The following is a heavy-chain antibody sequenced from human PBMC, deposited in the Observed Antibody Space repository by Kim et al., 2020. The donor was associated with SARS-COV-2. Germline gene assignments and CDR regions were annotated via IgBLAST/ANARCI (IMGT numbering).Heavy chain of an antibody. D-gene: IGHD6-19*01. CDR3: AKETSPVHSWLAGY. Sequence: GGSLRLSCVASGFTFSNYAMSWVRQAPGKGLEWVSSISSYSGRTYSADSVKGRFTISRDNSNNTLYLQMSSLRVEDTAIYYCAKETSPVHSWLAGYWGQGTLVTVSS. V-gene: IGHV3-23*01. CDR2: ISSYSGRT. CDR1: GFTFSNYA. J-gene: IGHJ4*02.